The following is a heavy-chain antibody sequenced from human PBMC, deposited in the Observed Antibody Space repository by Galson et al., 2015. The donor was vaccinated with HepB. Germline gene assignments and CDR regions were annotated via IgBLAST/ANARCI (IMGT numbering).Heavy chain of an antibody. CDR3: ASEAPGYSYGPWWFDP. V-gene: IGHV1-69*13. CDR2: IIPIFGTA. Sequence: SVKVSCKASGGTFSSYAISWVRQAPGQGLEWMGGIIPIFGTANYAQKFQGRVTITADESTSTAYMELSSLRSEDTAVYYCASEAPGYSYGPWWFDPWGQGTLVTVSS. D-gene: IGHD5-18*01. CDR1: GGTFSSYA. J-gene: IGHJ5*02.